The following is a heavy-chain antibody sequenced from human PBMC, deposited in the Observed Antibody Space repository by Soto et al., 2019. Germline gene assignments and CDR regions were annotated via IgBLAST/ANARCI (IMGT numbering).Heavy chain of an antibody. J-gene: IGHJ4*02. CDR3: AKYTYDYDRSGYYTYDY. CDR1: GFTISSYG. CDR2: ISYDGSNK. D-gene: IGHD3-22*01. Sequence: PGGSLRLSCAASGFTISSYGVHWVRQAPGKGLEWVAVISYDGSNKHYADSVKGRFTISRDNSKNTLDLQMNSLRAEDTAVYYCAKYTYDYDRSGYYTYDYWGQGTQVTVPP. V-gene: IGHV3-30*18.